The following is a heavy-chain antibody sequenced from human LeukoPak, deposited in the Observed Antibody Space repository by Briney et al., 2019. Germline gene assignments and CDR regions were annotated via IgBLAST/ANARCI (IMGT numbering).Heavy chain of an antibody. V-gene: IGHV4-31*11. CDR1: GGSISSGGYY. Sequence: SGTLSLTCAVSGGSISSGGYYWSWIRQHPGKGLEWIGYIYYSGSTYYNPSLKSRVTISVDTSKNQFSLKLSSVTAADTAVYYCARERGDYYDSSGYPNWFDPWGQGTLVTVSS. CDR3: ARERGDYYDSSGYPNWFDP. J-gene: IGHJ5*02. CDR2: IYYSGST. D-gene: IGHD3-22*01.